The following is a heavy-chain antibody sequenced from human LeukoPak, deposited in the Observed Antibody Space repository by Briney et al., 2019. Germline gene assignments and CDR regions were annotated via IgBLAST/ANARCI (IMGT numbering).Heavy chain of an antibody. CDR1: GGSISSGDYY. CDR3: AKVLSLRHFDWVLYIDH. D-gene: IGHD3-9*01. V-gene: IGHV4-30-4*08. Sequence: PSQTLSLTCTVSGGSISSGDYYWSWIRQPPGKGLEWIGYIYYSGSTYYNPSLKSRVTISVDTSKNQFSLKLSSVTAADTAVYYCAKVLSLRHFDWVLYIDHWGQGTLVTVSS. CDR2: IYYSGST. J-gene: IGHJ4*02.